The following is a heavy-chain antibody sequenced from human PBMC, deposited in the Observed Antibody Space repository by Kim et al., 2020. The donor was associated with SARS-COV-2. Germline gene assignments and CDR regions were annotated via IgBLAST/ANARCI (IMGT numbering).Heavy chain of an antibody. CDR2: ISSSGGST. CDR3: AKHVVLVTDSTDWYFDL. CDR1: GFTFSNYA. V-gene: IGHV3-23*01. J-gene: IGHJ2*01. D-gene: IGHD2-21*02. Sequence: GGSLRLSCVASGFTFSNYAMSWVRQAPGKGLEWVSAISSSGGSTYYADSVKGRFTSSRDNSNSTLYLQMNSLRAEDTAVYYCAKHVVLVTDSTDWYFDLWGRGTLVTVSS.